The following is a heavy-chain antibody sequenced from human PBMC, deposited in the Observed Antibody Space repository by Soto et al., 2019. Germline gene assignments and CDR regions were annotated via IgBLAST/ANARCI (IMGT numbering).Heavy chain of an antibody. CDR3: AKDPGAGAGTFYWFDP. J-gene: IGHJ5*02. CDR1: GFTFDDYA. CDR2: ISWNSGSI. Sequence: GGSLRLSCAASGFTFDDYAMHWVRQAPGKGLEWVSGISWNSGSIGYADSVKGRFTISRDNAKNSLYLQMNSLRAEDTALYYCAKDPGAGAGTFYWFDPWGQGTLVTVSS. D-gene: IGHD6-19*01. V-gene: IGHV3-9*01.